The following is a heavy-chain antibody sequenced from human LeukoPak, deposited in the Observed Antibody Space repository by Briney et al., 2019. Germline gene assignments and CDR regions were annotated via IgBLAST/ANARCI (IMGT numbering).Heavy chain of an antibody. CDR1: GFTFSSYD. J-gene: IGHJ3*02. D-gene: IGHD2-15*01. V-gene: IGHV3-13*01. CDR2: IGTAGDT. Sequence: GGSLRHSCAASGFTFSSYDMHWVRQATGKGLEWVSAIGTAGDTYYSGSVKGRFIISRENAKSSLYLQMNSLRVGDTALYYCTRGGRDGFDIWGQGTMVTVSS. CDR3: TRGGRDGFDI.